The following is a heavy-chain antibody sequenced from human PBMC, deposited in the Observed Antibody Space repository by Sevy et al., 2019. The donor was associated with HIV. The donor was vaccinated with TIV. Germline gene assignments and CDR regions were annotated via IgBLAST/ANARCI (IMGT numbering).Heavy chain of an antibody. J-gene: IGHJ4*02. CDR2: MCHTGIT. CDR3: ARAGHSYGLFDY. V-gene: IGHV4-59*13. Sequence: SETLSLTYTVSGGSISSYCCIWIRQSPGKGLEWIGYMCHTGITNYNPSLKSRVTISLDTSRNQFSLRLSSVTAADTAVYYCARAGHSYGLFDYWGQGTLVTVSS. D-gene: IGHD5-18*01. CDR1: GGSISSYC.